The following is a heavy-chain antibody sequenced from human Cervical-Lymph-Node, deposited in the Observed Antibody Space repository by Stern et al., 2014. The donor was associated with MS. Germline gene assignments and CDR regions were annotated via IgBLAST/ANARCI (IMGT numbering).Heavy chain of an antibody. Sequence: QLQLQESGPGLVKPSETLSLTCTVSGGSISTTTYHWAWIRQSPGKGLEWIASIYYTGTSYYKPSLKSRVTISVDTSTNQFSLKVNSVSAADTAVYYCAREDRSSPDHWGQGTLVTVSS. CDR3: AREDRSSPDH. D-gene: IGHD6-6*01. CDR1: GGSISTTTYH. V-gene: IGHV4-39*02. CDR2: IYYTGTS. J-gene: IGHJ4*02.